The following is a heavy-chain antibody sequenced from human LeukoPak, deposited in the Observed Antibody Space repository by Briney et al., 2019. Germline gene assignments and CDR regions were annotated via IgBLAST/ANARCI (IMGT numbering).Heavy chain of an antibody. Sequence: ASVKVSCKASGGTFSSYAISWVRQAPGQGLEWMGRIIPILGIANYAQKFQGRVTITADKSTSTAYMELSSLRSEDTAVYYCARDGGGYSYGDDHFFDYWGQGTLVTVSS. V-gene: IGHV1-69*04. CDR3: ARDGGGYSYGDDHFFDY. D-gene: IGHD5-18*01. J-gene: IGHJ4*02. CDR2: IIPILGIA. CDR1: GGTFSSYA.